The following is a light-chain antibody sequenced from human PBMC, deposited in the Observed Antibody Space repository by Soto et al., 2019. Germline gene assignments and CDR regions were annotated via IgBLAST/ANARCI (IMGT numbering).Light chain of an antibody. CDR3: AAWDDSLSGQGV. Sequence: QSVLTQPPSASGTPGQRVTISCSGSSSNIGSNYVYWYQQLPGTAPKLLIYSNNQRPSGVPDRFSGSKSGTSASLAISGLRSEDEADYYCAAWDDSLSGQGVFGGGTKVTAL. CDR1: SSNIGSNY. V-gene: IGLV1-47*02. CDR2: SNN. J-gene: IGLJ2*01.